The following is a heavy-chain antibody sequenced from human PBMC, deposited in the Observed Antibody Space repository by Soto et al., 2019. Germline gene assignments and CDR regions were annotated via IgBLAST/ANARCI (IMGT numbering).Heavy chain of an antibody. CDR2: IIPILGIA. CDR3: GGGCWSRGYYFDC. J-gene: IGHJ4*02. Sequence: QVQLVQSGAEVKKPGSSVKVSCKASGGTFSSYTISWVRQAPGQGLEWMGRIIPILGIANYAQKLQGRVTVSADKSTSTAYMELSRLRSEDTAVYYCGGGCWSRGYYFDCWGQGTLVTVSS. V-gene: IGHV1-69*02. CDR1: GGTFSSYT. D-gene: IGHD6-13*01.